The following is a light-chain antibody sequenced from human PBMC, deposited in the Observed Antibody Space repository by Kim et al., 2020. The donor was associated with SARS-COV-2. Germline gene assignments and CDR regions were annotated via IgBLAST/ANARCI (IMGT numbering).Light chain of an antibody. V-gene: IGKV1-27*01. CDR2: AAS. Sequence: ASVGDRVTITGRASQDISNYLAWFQLKPGKAPKLLIYAASALQPGVPSRFSGSGSGTHFTLTVTSLQPEDVATYYCQKCDSAPWTFGQGTKVDIK. CDR3: QKCDSAPWT. J-gene: IGKJ1*01. CDR1: QDISNY.